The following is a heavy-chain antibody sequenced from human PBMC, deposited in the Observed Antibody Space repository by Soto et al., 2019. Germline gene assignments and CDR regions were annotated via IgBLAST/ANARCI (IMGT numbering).Heavy chain of an antibody. CDR3: ALRKQASSSFQNWFDP. CDR2: IYWDDEK. CDR1: GFSLTTTGVG. Sequence: SGPTLVNPTETLTLTCTFSGFSLTTTGVGVGWIRQPPGKALEWLALIYWDDEKRYSPSLKNRLTITKDISKNQVVLTMTNIDPVDTGTYYCALRKQASSSFQNWFDPWGQGTVVTVSS. D-gene: IGHD2-2*01. J-gene: IGHJ5*02. V-gene: IGHV2-5*02.